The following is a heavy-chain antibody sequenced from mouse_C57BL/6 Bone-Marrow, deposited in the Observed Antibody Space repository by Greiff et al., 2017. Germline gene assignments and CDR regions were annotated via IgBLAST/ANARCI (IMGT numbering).Heavy chain of an antibody. D-gene: IGHD2-3*01. CDR3: ARHEENDGYYAWFAY. CDR2: FYPGSGSI. Sequence: QVQLKESGAELVKPGASVKLSCKASGYTFTEYTIHWVKQRSGQGLEWIGWFYPGSGSIKYNEKFKDKATLTADKSSSTVYMELSRLTSEDSAAYFCARHEENDGYYAWFAYWGQGTLVTVSA. CDR1: GYTFTEYT. V-gene: IGHV1-62-2*01. J-gene: IGHJ3*01.